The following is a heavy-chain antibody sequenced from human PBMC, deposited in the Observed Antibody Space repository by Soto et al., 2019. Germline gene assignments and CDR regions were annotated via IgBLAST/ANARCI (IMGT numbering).Heavy chain of an antibody. CDR2: FIPIFDAA. CDR3: ARKAESYGFDI. Sequence: QVQLVQSGAEVKKPGSSVKVSCKASGDTFTNYAINWVRQAPGQGLEWMGGFIPIFDAANYAQNFRGRVTIPADESTSTAYMELSGLRSEDTAMYYCARKAESYGFDIWGQGTLVTVSS. J-gene: IGHJ3*02. D-gene: IGHD3-10*01. CDR1: GDTFTNYA. V-gene: IGHV1-69*01.